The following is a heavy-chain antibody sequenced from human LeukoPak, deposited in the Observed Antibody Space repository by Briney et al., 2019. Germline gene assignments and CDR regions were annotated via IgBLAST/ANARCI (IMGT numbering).Heavy chain of an antibody. Sequence: GVSLRLSCAASGFTVSLYYMTWVRQAPGKGLEWVSVIYSGGPTYYADSVKGRFTISRDNSKNTVYLQMNSLRGEDTAVYFCARGWVVATGGFDMWGQGTMVTVSS. D-gene: IGHD2-8*02. J-gene: IGHJ3*02. CDR2: IYSGGPT. CDR3: ARGWVVATGGFDM. V-gene: IGHV3-53*01. CDR1: GFTVSLYY.